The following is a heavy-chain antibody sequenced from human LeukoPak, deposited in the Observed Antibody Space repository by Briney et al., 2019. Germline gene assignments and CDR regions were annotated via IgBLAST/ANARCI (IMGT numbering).Heavy chain of an antibody. V-gene: IGHV4-39*07. D-gene: IGHD6-6*01. CDR3: ARGVPGSRAARHWDY. J-gene: IGHJ4*02. CDR2: IYYSGST. CDR1: GGSISSSSYY. Sequence: PSETLSLTCTVSGGSISSSSYYWGWIRQPPGKGLEWIGSIYYSGSTYYNPSLKSRVTISVDTSKNQFSLKLSSVTAADTAVYYCARGVPGSRAARHWDYWGQGSLVTVSS.